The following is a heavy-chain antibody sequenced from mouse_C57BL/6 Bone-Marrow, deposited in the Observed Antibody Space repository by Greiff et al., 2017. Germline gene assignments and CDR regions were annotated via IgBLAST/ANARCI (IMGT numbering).Heavy chain of an antibody. CDR3: ARGRITTVVATDY. J-gene: IGHJ2*01. D-gene: IGHD1-1*01. V-gene: IGHV1-72*01. CDR1: GYTFTSYW. Sequence: VQLQQPGAELVKPGASVKLSCKASGYTFTSYWMHWVKQRPGRGLEWIGRIDPNSGGTKYNEKFKSKATLTVDKPSSTAYMQLSSLTSEDSAVDYCARGRITTVVATDYWGQGTTLTVSS. CDR2: IDPNSGGT.